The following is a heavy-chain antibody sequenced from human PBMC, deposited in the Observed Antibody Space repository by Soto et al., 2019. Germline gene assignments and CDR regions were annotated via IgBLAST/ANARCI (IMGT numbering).Heavy chain of an antibody. Sequence: PGGSLRLSCAASGFTFSSYAMSWVRQAPGKGLEWVSAISGSGGSTYYADSVKGRFTISRDNSKNTLYLQMNSLRAEDTAVYYCAKNVYSSSWYHGEFDYWGQGTLVTVSS. CDR2: ISGSGGST. CDR3: AKNVYSSSWYHGEFDY. D-gene: IGHD6-13*01. J-gene: IGHJ4*02. CDR1: GFTFSSYA. V-gene: IGHV3-23*01.